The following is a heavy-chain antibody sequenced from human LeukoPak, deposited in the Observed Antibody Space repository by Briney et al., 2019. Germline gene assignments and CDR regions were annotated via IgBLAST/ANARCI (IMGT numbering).Heavy chain of an antibody. D-gene: IGHD3-16*01. Sequence: GGSLRLSCAASGFTFSSNYMSWVRQAPGKGLEWVSVIYSGGSTYYADSVKGRFTISRDNSKNTLYLQMNSLRAEDTAVYYCALRNYNYIWGSSLLDPWGQGTLVIVSS. V-gene: IGHV3-53*01. CDR1: GFTFSSNY. J-gene: IGHJ5*02. CDR2: IYSGGST. CDR3: ALRNYNYIWGSSLLDP.